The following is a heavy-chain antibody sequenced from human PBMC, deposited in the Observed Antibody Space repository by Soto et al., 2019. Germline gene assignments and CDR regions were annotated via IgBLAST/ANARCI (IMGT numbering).Heavy chain of an antibody. CDR1: GFTFSNYY. Sequence: PGGSLRLSCAASGFTFSNYYMSWIRRAPGKGLEWVSTISSSGVYTDYADSVKGRFTISRDNVDNSLHLQMNSLRADDTAVYYCARTTEFDPWGQGTLVTVSS. V-gene: IGHV3-11*03. CDR3: ARTTEFDP. D-gene: IGHD1-1*01. J-gene: IGHJ5*02. CDR2: ISSSGVYT.